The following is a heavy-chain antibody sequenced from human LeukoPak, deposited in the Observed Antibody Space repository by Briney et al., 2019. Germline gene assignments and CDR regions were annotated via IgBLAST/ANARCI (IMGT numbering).Heavy chain of an antibody. D-gene: IGHD1-26*01. V-gene: IGHV3-48*03. Sequence: GGSLRLSCAASGFTFSSYEMNWVRQAPGKGLEWVSYISSSGSTIYYADSVKGRFTISRDNAKNSLYLQMNSLRAEDTAVYYCARDPYSGSSNYFDYWGQGTLVTVSS. CDR2: ISSSGSTI. CDR1: GFTFSSYE. CDR3: ARDPYSGSSNYFDY. J-gene: IGHJ4*02.